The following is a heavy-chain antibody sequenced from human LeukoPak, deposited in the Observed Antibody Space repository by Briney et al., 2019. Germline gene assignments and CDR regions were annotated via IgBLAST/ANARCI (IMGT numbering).Heavy chain of an antibody. CDR1: GYTFTGYY. CDR2: INPNSGGT. J-gene: IGHJ6*03. V-gene: IGHV1-2*02. CDR3: ARDNTAGCDIFSKINMDV. D-gene: IGHD3-9*01. Sequence: ASVKVSCKASGYTFTGYYMHWVRQAPGQGLEWMGWINPNSGGTNYAQKFQGRVTMTRDTSISTAYMELSRLRSDDTAVYYCARDNTAGCDIFSKINMDVWGKGTTVTVSS.